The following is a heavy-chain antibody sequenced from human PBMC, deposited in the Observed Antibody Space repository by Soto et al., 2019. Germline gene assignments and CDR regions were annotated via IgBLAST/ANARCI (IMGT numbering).Heavy chain of an antibody. CDR1: GFTFTDDW. CDR2: VKYDVSST. CDR3: ARGARGYYYMDV. V-gene: IGHV3-74*01. Sequence: EVQLVESGGGLVQPGGSLRLSCAASGFTFTDDWMHWVRQVPGEGLVWVSRVKYDVSSTNYADSVKGRFTISRDNAKNTLYLQMNSLRNEDTAVYFCARGARGYYYMDVWGKGTTVTVSS. D-gene: IGHD3-10*01. J-gene: IGHJ6*03.